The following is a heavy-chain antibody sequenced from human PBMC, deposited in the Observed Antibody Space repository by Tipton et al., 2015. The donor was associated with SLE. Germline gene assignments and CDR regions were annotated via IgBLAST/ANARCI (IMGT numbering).Heavy chain of an antibody. CDR1: GGSFSGYY. CDR2: INHNGGT. CDR3: ARGPYYDIWSGYKDPLDY. V-gene: IGHV4-34*01. Sequence: LRLSCAVHGGSFSGYYWSWIRQPPGKGLEWIGEINHNGGTNYNPSLKSRVTISVDTSKNHFSLKLSSVTAADTAVYYCARGPYYDIWSGYKDPLDYWGQGTLVTVSS. J-gene: IGHJ4*02. D-gene: IGHD3-3*01.